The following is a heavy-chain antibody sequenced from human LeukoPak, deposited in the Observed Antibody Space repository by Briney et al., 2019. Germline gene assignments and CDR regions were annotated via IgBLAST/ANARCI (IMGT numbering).Heavy chain of an antibody. V-gene: IGHV4-39*01. CDR2: INHSGST. CDR1: GGSISSSSYY. Sequence: SETLSLTCTVSGGSISSSSYYWGWIRQPPGKGLEWIGEINHSGSTNYNPSLKSRVTISVDTSKNQFSLKLSSVTAADTAVYYCARHVRDSSGYYSSYWGQGTLVTVSS. D-gene: IGHD3-22*01. J-gene: IGHJ4*02. CDR3: ARHVRDSSGYYSSY.